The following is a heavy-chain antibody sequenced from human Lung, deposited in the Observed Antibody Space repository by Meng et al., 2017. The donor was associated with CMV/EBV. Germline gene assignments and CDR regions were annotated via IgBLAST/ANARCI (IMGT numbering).Heavy chain of an antibody. D-gene: IGHD2-15*01. Sequence: FTSYGMSGVRQAAGQGLEWMGSISAYNGNTNYAQKLQGRVTMTTDTSTRTAYMELRSLRSDDTAVYYCARISYCSGGSCYSLDFDYWGQGTLVTVSS. J-gene: IGHJ4*02. CDR2: ISAYNGNT. CDR1: FTSYG. V-gene: IGHV1-18*01. CDR3: ARISYCSGGSCYSLDFDY.